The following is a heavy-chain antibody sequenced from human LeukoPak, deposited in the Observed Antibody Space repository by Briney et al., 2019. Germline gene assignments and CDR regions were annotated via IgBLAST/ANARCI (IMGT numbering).Heavy chain of an antibody. CDR2: ISGSGDTT. V-gene: IGHV3-23*01. CDR3: AKDLHDSSGYYYHHAFDI. J-gene: IGHJ3*02. Sequence: PGGSLRLSCAASGFNVSSNYMSWVRQAPGKGLEWVSAISGSGDTTYYADSVKGRFTISRDNSKNTLYLQMNSLRAEDTAVYYCAKDLHDSSGYYYHHAFDIWGQGTMVTASS. D-gene: IGHD3-22*01. CDR1: GFNVSSNY.